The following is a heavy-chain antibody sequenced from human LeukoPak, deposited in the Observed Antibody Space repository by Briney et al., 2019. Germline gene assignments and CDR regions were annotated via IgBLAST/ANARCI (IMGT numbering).Heavy chain of an antibody. D-gene: IGHD2-2*01. V-gene: IGHV4-38-2*02. Sequence: PSETLSLTCAVSGYSIISGYYWGWIRQPPGKGLERIGIIYHSGSTYYNPPLKSRATISVDTSKNQFSLRLSSVTAADTAVYYCAREGYCSSTSCPGGANWFDPWGQGTLVTVSS. CDR2: IYHSGST. CDR1: GYSIISGYY. J-gene: IGHJ5*02. CDR3: AREGYCSSTSCPGGANWFDP.